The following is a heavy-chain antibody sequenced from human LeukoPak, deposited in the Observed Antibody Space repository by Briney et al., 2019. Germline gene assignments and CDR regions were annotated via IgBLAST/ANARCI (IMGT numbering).Heavy chain of an antibody. CDR1: GFTFSSYE. D-gene: IGHD3-10*01. J-gene: IGHJ4*02. CDR3: AKKRGRFGELLDSIDY. V-gene: IGHV3-48*03. Sequence: GGSLRLSCAASGFTFSSYEMNWVRQAPGKGLEWVSYISSSGSTIYYADSVKGRFTISRDYSKNTLYLQMNTLRVEDTAVYYCAKKRGRFGELLDSIDYWGKGTLVTVSS. CDR2: ISSSGSTI.